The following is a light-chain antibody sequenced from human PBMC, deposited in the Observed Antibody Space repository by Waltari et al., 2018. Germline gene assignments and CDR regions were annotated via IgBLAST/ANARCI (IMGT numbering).Light chain of an antibody. V-gene: IGKV1-39*01. CDR1: QSISSY. J-gene: IGKJ4*01. Sequence: DIQMTQSPSSLSASVGDRVTITCRASQSISSYLNWYQQKPGKAPKLLISAASSLQSGVPTRFSGSESGTDFTLTISNLQPEDFATYYCQQSFSTPLTFGGGTKVEIK. CDR2: AAS. CDR3: QQSFSTPLT.